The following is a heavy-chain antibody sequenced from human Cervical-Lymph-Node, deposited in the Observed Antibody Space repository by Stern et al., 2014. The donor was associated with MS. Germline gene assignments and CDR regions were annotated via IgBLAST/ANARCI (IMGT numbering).Heavy chain of an antibody. J-gene: IGHJ4*02. CDR1: GFIFSDFG. D-gene: IGHD4-11*01. CDR2: ISADGRYK. CDR3: VKDSHYLTYFFDY. V-gene: IGHV3-30*18. Sequence: QVQLVQSGGGVVQPGRPLRISCEASGFIFSDFGMHWVRQAPGKGLEWVAAISADGRYKYYADSVKGRFTISRDNSRNTLYMDMNSLRAEDTALYYCVKDSHYLTYFFDYWGQGSPVTVSS.